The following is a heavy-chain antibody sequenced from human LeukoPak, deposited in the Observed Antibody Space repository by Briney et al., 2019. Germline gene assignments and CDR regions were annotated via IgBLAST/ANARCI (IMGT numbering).Heavy chain of an antibody. V-gene: IGHV3-21*01. CDR1: GFTFSSYS. CDR2: ISSSSYI. Sequence: GGSRRLSWAASGFTFSSYSMNWVRQAPGKGLEGVSSISSSSYIYYADSVKGRFTISRDNAKNSLYLQMNSLRAEDTAVYYCAREVGSGFGELLFSDYWGQGTLVTVSS. D-gene: IGHD3-10*01. CDR3: AREVGSGFGELLFSDY. J-gene: IGHJ4*02.